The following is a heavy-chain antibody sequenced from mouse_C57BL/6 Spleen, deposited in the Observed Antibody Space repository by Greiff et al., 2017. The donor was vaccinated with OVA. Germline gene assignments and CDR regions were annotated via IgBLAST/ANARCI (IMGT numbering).Heavy chain of an antibody. D-gene: IGHD2-2*01. CDR2: INPGSGGT. J-gene: IGHJ4*01. CDR3: ARSGLRRDYYAMDY. V-gene: IGHV1-54*01. CDR1: GYAFTNYL. Sequence: VKLQESGAELVRPGTSVKVSCKASGYAFTNYLIEWVKQRPGQGLEWIGVINPGSGGTNYNEKFKGKATLTADKSSSTAYMQLSSLTSEDSAVYFCARSGLRRDYYAMDYWGQGTSVTVSS.